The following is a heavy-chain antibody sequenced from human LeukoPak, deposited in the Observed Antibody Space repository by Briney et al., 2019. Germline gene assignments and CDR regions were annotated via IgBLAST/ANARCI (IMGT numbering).Heavy chain of an antibody. CDR1: GYTFTSYA. J-gene: IGHJ4*02. CDR3: AREDIVVVPPAIRGGAFDY. D-gene: IGHD2-2*02. Sequence: ASVKVSCKASGYTFTSYAMHWVRQAPGQSLEWMGWISAYNGNTNYSQSLQGRVTMTTDTSTSTAYMELRSLRSDDTAIYYCAREDIVVVPPAIRGGAFDYWGQGTLVTVSS. V-gene: IGHV1-18*01. CDR2: ISAYNGNT.